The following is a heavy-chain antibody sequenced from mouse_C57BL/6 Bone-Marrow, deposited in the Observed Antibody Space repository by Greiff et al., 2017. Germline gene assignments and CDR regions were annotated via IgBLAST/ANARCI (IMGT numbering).Heavy chain of an antibody. D-gene: IGHD1-1*01. CDR2: IHPNSGST. Sequence: QVQLQQPGAELVKPGASVKLSCKASGYTFTSYWMHWVKQRPGQDLEWIGMIHPNSGSTNYNEKFKSKATLTVDKSSSTAYMQLSSLTSEDSAVYYGARITTVVAEGYAMDYWGQGTSVTVSS. V-gene: IGHV1-64*01. J-gene: IGHJ4*01. CDR1: GYTFTSYW. CDR3: ARITTVVAEGYAMDY.